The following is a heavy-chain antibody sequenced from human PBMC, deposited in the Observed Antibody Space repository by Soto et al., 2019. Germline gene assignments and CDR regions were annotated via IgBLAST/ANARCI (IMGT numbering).Heavy chain of an antibody. V-gene: IGHV4-59*12. CDR2: IHYSGRT. CDR1: NDSFSGFY. D-gene: IGHD3-16*02. CDR3: ARVEGYRRLPPKRYGIDV. J-gene: IGHJ6*02. Sequence: PSETLSLSWSVSNDSFSGFYWTWIRQPPGKILEWIGYIHYSGRTDYNLSLTSRATMSIETTENQFTLKLSSVPAAGTAVYYCARVEGYRRLPPKRYGIDVWGQGTTVTVAS.